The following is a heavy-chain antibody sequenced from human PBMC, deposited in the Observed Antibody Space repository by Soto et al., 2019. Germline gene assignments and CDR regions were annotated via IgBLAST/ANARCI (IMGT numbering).Heavy chain of an antibody. CDR3: ARGGGPVIATAGFDY. J-gene: IGHJ4*02. Sequence: QVQLQESGPGLVKPSQTLSLTCTVSGGSISSGGYYWSWIRQHPGKGLEWIGYIYYSGSTYYNPSLTSRVTISVDASKNQFSLKLSSVTAADTAVYYCARGGGPVIATAGFDYWGQGTLVTVSS. CDR2: IYYSGST. D-gene: IGHD6-13*01. CDR1: GGSISSGGYY. V-gene: IGHV4-31*03.